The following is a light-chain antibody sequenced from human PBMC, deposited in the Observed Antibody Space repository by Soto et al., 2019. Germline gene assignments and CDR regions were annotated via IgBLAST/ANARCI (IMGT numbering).Light chain of an antibody. J-gene: IGLJ1*01. CDR1: SSNIGNNY. CDR2: DNN. CDR3: GTWDSSLSAGNYV. V-gene: IGLV1-51*01. Sequence: QSVLTQPPSVSAAPGQKVIISCSGSSSNIGNNYVSWYQQLPGTAPKLLIYDNNKRPSGIPDRFSGSKSGTSATLGITGLQTGDEADYYCGTWDSSLSAGNYVFGTGTKLTVL.